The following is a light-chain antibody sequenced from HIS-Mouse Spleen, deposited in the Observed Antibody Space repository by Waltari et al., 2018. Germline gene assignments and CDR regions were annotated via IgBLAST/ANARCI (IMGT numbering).Light chain of an antibody. V-gene: IGKV1-33*01. Sequence: DIQMTQSPSSLSASVGDRVTITCQASQDMSNYLNWYQQEPGKAPKLLIYDASNLETGVPSRFSGSGSGTDFTFTISSLQPEDIATYYCQQYDNLHRLTFGPGTKVDIK. CDR1: QDMSNY. CDR3: QQYDNLHRLT. J-gene: IGKJ3*01. CDR2: DAS.